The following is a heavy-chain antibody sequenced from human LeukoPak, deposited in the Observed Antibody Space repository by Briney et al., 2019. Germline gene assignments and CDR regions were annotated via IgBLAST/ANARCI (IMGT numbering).Heavy chain of an antibody. V-gene: IGHV3-64*01. CDR1: GFTFSSYA. CDR3: ARTYSSGWYDY. Sequence: GGSLRLSCAASGFTFSSYAMHWVRQAPGKGLEYVSAISSNGGSTYYANSVKGRFTISRDNAKNSLYLQMNSLRAEDTAVYYCARTYSSGWYDYWGQGTLVTVSS. CDR2: ISSNGGST. J-gene: IGHJ4*02. D-gene: IGHD6-19*01.